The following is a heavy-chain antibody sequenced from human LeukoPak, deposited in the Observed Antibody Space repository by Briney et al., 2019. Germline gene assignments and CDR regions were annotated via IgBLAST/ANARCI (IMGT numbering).Heavy chain of an antibody. D-gene: IGHD2-15*01. V-gene: IGHV3-48*01. J-gene: IGHJ4*02. CDR1: GFTFSSYS. CDR2: ISSSSSTI. CDR3: ARDQCSGGSCYTVDY. Sequence: GGSLRLSCAASGFTFSSYSMNWVRQAPGKGLEWVSSISSSSSTIYYADSVKGRFTISRDNAKNSLYLQMNSLRAEDTAAYYCARDQCSGGSCYTVDYWGQGTLVTVSS.